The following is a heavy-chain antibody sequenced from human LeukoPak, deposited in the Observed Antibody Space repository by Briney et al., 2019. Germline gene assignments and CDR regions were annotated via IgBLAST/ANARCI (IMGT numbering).Heavy chain of an antibody. V-gene: IGHV3-23*01. CDR3: AKSTGTGDFDY. D-gene: IGHD1-1*01. CDR1: GFTFSSYA. Sequence: GGPLRLSCAASGFTFSSYAMSWVRQAPGKGLEWVSAITGSGGSTYYADSVKGRFTISRDNSKNTLYLQMDSLRADDTAVYYCAKSTGTGDFDYWGQGTLVTVSS. J-gene: IGHJ4*02. CDR2: ITGSGGST.